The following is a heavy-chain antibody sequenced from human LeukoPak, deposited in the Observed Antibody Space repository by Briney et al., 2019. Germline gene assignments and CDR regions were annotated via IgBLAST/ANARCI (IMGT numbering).Heavy chain of an antibody. J-gene: IGHJ4*02. D-gene: IGHD6-19*01. CDR1: GFTFKNYA. CDR3: AKHHTTGWYYFDC. V-gene: IGHV3-23*01. Sequence: GGSLRLSCAASGFTFKNYAMSWVRQVPGKGLEWVSGIRGGGGYIHYADSVKGRFTISRDNSKNTLFFQMNSLRAEDTAVYYCAKHHTTGWYYFDCWGQGIMVTVSS. CDR2: IRGGGGYI.